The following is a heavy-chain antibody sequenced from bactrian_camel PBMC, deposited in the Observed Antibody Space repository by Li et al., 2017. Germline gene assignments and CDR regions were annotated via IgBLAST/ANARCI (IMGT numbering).Heavy chain of an antibody. CDR1: GFTFSTYA. CDR2: INVDSGTT. Sequence: QLVESGGGLVQPGGSLRLSCAASGFTFSTYAMSWVRQAPGKGLECVSGINVDSGTTSYADSVKGRFAISWDNAKNILSLQMNTLTPEDTATYYCAARAGYAHPSDWLSSVVYGYWGQGTQVTVS. V-gene: IGHV3S40*01. D-gene: IGHD1*01. J-gene: IGHJ4*01. CDR3: AARAGYAHPSDWLSSVVYGY.